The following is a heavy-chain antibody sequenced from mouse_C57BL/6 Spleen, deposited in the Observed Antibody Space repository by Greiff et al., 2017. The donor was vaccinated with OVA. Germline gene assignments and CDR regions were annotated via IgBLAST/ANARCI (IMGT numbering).Heavy chain of an antibody. CDR1: GFTIKDYY. D-gene: IGHD1-1*01. J-gene: IGHJ3*01. Sequence: EVQLQQSGAELVKPGASVKLSCTASGFTIKDYYMHWVKQRTEQGLEWIGRLDPADGESKSAPKFQGKATLTADKSSNTAYLQLSSLTSEDTADYYVARWYYYGSSRSWFADWGKGTLVTVSA. V-gene: IGHV14-2*01. CDR3: ARWYYYGSSRSWFAD. CDR2: LDPADGES.